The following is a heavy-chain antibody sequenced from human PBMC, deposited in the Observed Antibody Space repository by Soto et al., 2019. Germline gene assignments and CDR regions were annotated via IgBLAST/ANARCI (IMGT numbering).Heavy chain of an antibody. V-gene: IGHV3-11*01. Sequence: PGGSLRLSCAASGFTFSDYYMSWIRQAPGKGLEWVSYISSSGSTIYYADSVKGRFTISRDNAKNPLYLQMNSLRAEDTAVYYCARDRGRSLFGVAIAGYWGQGTLVTVSS. J-gene: IGHJ4*02. CDR1: GFTFSDYY. D-gene: IGHD3-3*01. CDR3: ARDRGRSLFGVAIAGY. CDR2: ISSSGSTI.